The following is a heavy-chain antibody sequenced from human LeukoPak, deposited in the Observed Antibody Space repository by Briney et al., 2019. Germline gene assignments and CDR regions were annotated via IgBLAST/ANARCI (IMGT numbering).Heavy chain of an antibody. CDR3: ARAAYYYDSSPNRFDP. CDR2: ISAYNGNT. CDR1: GYTFTSYG. Sequence: ASVKVSCKASGYTFTSYGISWVRQAPGQGLEWMGWISAYNGNTNYAQKLQGRVTMTTDTSTSTAYMELRSLRSDDTAVYYCARAAYYYDSSPNRFDPWGQGTLVTVSS. D-gene: IGHD3-22*01. V-gene: IGHV1-18*01. J-gene: IGHJ5*02.